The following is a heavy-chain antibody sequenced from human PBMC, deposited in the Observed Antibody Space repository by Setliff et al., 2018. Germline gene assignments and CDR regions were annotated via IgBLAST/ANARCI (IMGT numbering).Heavy chain of an antibody. CDR2: ISWDGTRT. CDR1: GFTFSTYW. J-gene: IGHJ4*02. Sequence: GGSLRLSCAASGFTFSTYWMTWVRQAPGKGLEWVSLISWDGTRTNYVDSLKGRVTISRDNSKNSLFLQMNSLRVEDTALYYCTTPDYDSSGYYYRDYWGQGTLVTVSS. D-gene: IGHD3-22*01. V-gene: IGHV3-43D*04. CDR3: TTPDYDSSGYYYRDY.